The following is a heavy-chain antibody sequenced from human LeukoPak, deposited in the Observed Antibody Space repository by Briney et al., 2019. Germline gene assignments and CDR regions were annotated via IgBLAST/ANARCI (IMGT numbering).Heavy chain of an antibody. Sequence: GGSLRLSCAASRFTFSCYGMHWVRQAPGKGLEWVAFIRYDGSNKYYTDSVKGRFTISRDNSKNTLYLQMNSLRAEDTAVYYCAKDPPRYSSGWPHYFDYWGRGTLVTVSS. J-gene: IGHJ4*02. CDR3: AKDPPRYSSGWPHYFDY. CDR1: RFTFSCYG. CDR2: IRYDGSNK. D-gene: IGHD6-19*01. V-gene: IGHV3-30*02.